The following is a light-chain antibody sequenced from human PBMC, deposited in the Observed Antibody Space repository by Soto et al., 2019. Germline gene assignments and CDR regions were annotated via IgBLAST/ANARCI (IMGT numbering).Light chain of an antibody. Sequence: IHLTHTPSTLSASVLYEVTITCRASQTISRWLAWYQQKPGRAPKLLIYDASTLESGVPSRFSGSGSETEFTLTISRLQPDDFATYFCHSRAFGQGTRLEI. CDR2: DAS. J-gene: IGKJ5*01. CDR3: HSRA. V-gene: IGKV1-5*01. CDR1: QTISRW.